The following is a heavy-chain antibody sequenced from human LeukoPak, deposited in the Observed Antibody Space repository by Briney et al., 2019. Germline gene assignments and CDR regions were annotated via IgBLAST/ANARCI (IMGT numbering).Heavy chain of an antibody. CDR3: AKDQSRYFDWLLPY. V-gene: IGHV3-9*01. CDR1: GFTFDDYA. J-gene: IGHJ4*02. Sequence: GGSLRLSCAASGFTFDDYAMHWVRQAPGKGLEWVSGISWNSGSIGYADSVKGRFTISRDNAKNSLYLQMNSLRAEDTALYYCAKDQSRYFDWLLPYWGQGTLVTVSS. D-gene: IGHD3-9*01. CDR2: ISWNSGSI.